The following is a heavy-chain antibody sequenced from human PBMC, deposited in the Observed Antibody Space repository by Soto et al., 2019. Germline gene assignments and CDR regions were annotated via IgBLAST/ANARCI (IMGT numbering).Heavy chain of an antibody. D-gene: IGHD1-26*01. J-gene: IGHJ4*02. V-gene: IGHV3-23*01. CDR1: GFTFSSYA. CDR2: ISGSGGST. CDR3: ARLGSGSYYDY. Sequence: EVPLLESGGGLVQHGGSLRLSCAASGFTFSSYAMRWVRQAPGKGLEWVSAISGSGGSTYYADSVKGRSTISRDNSKNTVYLQINSPRGEDTAVYYCARLGSGSYYDYWCQGTLVTVSS.